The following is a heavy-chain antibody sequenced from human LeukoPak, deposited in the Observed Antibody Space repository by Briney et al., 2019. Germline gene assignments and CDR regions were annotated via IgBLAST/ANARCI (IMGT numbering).Heavy chain of an antibody. CDR1: GLTVSSNC. J-gene: IGHJ4*02. D-gene: IGHD2-8*02. Sequence: PGGSLRLSCAASGLTVSSNCMSWVRQAPGKGLEWVANIKQDGSEKYYVDSVKGRFTISRDNAENSLYLQMNSLRAEDTAIYYCATYRQVLLPFESWGQGTLVTVSS. V-gene: IGHV3-7*03. CDR2: IKQDGSEK. CDR3: ATYRQVLLPFES.